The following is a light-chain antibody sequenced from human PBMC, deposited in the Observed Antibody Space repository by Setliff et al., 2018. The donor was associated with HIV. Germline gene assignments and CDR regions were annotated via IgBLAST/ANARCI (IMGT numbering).Light chain of an antibody. V-gene: IGLV3-21*04. CDR3: QVWDSSSDHSYV. CDR2: YDS. J-gene: IGLJ1*01. Sequence: SYALTQPHSVSVATAQTGPRITCGGNNIGTKSVHWYQQKAGQAPALVIYYDSDRPSGIPERFSGSNSGNTATLTISRVEAGDEADYYCQVWDSSSDHSYVFGTGTKV. CDR1: NIGTKS.